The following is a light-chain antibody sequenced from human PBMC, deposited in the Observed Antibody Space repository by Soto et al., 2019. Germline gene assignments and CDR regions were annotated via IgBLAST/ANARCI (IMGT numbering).Light chain of an antibody. CDR1: TGAVTSGHS. CDR3: LLYYSGAYVV. CDR2: DTS. Sequence: QTVVTQEPSLTVSPGGTVTLTCGSSTGAVTSGHSPYWFQQKPGQAPRTLIYDTSNKHSWTPARFSGSLLGGKAALTLSGAQPEDEAEYYFLLYYSGAYVVFGGGTKLTVL. V-gene: IGLV7-46*01. J-gene: IGLJ2*01.